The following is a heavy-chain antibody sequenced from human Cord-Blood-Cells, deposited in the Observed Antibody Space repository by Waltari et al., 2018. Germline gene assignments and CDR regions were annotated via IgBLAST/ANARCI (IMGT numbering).Heavy chain of an antibody. V-gene: IGHV3-66*01. CDR3: ARGSSELRDAFDI. Sequence: EVQLVESGGGLVQPGGSLRLSCAASGFTVSSNYMSWVRQAPGKGLGGVSVIYSGGSTYYADSVKGRFTISRDNSKNTLYLQMNSLRAEDTAVYYCARGSSELRDAFDIWGQGTMVTVSS. J-gene: IGHJ3*02. CDR1: GFTVSSNY. CDR2: IYSGGST. D-gene: IGHD1-7*01.